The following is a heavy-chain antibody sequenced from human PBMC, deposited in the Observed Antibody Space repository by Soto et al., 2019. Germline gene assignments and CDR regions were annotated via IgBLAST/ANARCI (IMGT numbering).Heavy chain of an antibody. D-gene: IGHD1-26*01. CDR2: IINIFGTA. CDR3: SSLIVGATYGIYGDY. J-gene: IGHJ4*02. V-gene: IGHV1-69*01. CDR1: GGTFSSYA. Sequence: QVQLVQSGAEVKKPGSSVKVSCKASGGTFSSYAISWVRQAPGQGLEWMGGIINIFGTANYAQKFQGRVTITADESTSTAYMELSRMRYEETAVDYCSSLIVGATYGIYGDYWGQGTLVNVSS.